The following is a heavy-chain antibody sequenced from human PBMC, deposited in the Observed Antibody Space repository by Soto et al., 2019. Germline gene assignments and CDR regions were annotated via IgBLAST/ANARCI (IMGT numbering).Heavy chain of an antibody. D-gene: IGHD2-21*02. Sequence: SETLSLTCTVSGGSISSYYWSWIRQPPGKGLEWIGYIYYSGSTNYNPSLKSRVTISVDTSKNQFSLKLSSVTAADTAVYYCASTVEAYCGGDCYYPYFQQWGQGTLVTVSS. V-gene: IGHV4-59*01. CDR1: GGSISSYY. CDR3: ASTVEAYCGGDCYYPYFQQ. CDR2: IYYSGST. J-gene: IGHJ1*01.